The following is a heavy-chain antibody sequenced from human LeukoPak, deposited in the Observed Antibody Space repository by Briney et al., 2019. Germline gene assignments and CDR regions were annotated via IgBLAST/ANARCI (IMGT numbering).Heavy chain of an antibody. CDR3: ARDEWELPTAPFDY. J-gene: IGHJ4*02. D-gene: IGHD1-26*01. V-gene: IGHV1-69*04. CDR1: GHTFTGYY. Sequence: ASVKVSCKASGHTFTGYYMHWVRQAPGQGLEWMGRIIPILGIANYAQKFQGRVTITADKSTSTAYMELSSLRSEDTAVYYCARDEWELPTAPFDYWGQGTLVTVSS. CDR2: IIPILGIA.